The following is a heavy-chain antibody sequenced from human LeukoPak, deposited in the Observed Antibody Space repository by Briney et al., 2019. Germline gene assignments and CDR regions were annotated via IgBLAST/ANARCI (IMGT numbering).Heavy chain of an antibody. J-gene: IGHJ4*01. Sequence: GGPLRLSCAASGFTFSTYSMSWVRQATGNGLEWVSAISGIGHKTFYADSVKGRFTISRDNSRNTLYLQMNSLRADDTAIYYCAKEGGIVVAGGRDYWGHGTLVTVSS. D-gene: IGHD6-19*01. CDR2: ISGIGHKT. CDR3: AKEGGIVVAGGRDY. V-gene: IGHV3-23*01. CDR1: GFTFSTYS.